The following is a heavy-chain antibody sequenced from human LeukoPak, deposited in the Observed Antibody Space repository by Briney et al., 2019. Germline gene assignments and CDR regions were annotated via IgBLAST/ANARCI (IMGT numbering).Heavy chain of an antibody. Sequence: PSETLSLTCAVYGGSLSGYYWSWIRQPPGKGLEWIGEINHCGSTNYNPSLKSRVTISVDTSKNQLSLKLSSMTAADTAVYYCARQWLVSPLFDYWGQGTLVTVSS. D-gene: IGHD6-19*01. CDR2: INHCGST. J-gene: IGHJ4*02. CDR3: ARQWLVSPLFDY. CDR1: GGSLSGYY. V-gene: IGHV4-34*01.